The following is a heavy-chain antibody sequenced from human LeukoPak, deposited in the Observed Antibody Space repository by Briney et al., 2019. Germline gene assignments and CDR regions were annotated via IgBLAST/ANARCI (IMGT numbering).Heavy chain of an antibody. CDR1: GGTYSSYA. V-gene: IGHV1-69*05. CDR2: IIPIFGTA. J-gene: IGHJ3*02. Sequence: SVKVSCKASGGTYSSYAISWVRQAPGQGLEWMGGIIPIFGTANYAQKFQGRVTITTDESTSTAYMELSSLRSEDTAVYYCAREWRGSSPGGTAFDIWGQGTMVTVSS. D-gene: IGHD6-6*01. CDR3: AREWRGSSPGGTAFDI.